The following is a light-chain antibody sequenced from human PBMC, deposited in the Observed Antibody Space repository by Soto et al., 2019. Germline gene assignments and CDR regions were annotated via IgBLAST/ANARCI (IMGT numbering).Light chain of an antibody. CDR1: QSLLHSNGYNY. J-gene: IGKJ1*01. V-gene: IGKV2-28*01. Sequence: DIVQPPSPRSLHVMPGEPASISCRSRQSLLHSNGYNYLDWYLQKPGQPPQLLIYLGSNRASGVPDRFSGSGSGTDFTLKISRVEAEDVGVYYCMQPLQSWTVGQGTKVDIK. CDR3: MQPLQSWT. CDR2: LGS.